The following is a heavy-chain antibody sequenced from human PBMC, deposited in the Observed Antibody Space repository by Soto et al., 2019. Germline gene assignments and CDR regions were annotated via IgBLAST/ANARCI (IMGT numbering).Heavy chain of an antibody. J-gene: IGHJ4*02. CDR3: ARGDMPTTSPKDY. V-gene: IGHV4-30-4*01. D-gene: IGHD2-15*01. CDR2: IYYSGST. Sequence: QVQLQESGPGLVKPSQTLSLTCTVSGGSISSGDYYWSWIRQPPGKGLEWIGYIYYSGSTYYNPSLKSRVTIAVDTSKNQFSLKLSSVTAADTAVYYCARGDMPTTSPKDYWGQGTLVTVSS. CDR1: GGSISSGDYY.